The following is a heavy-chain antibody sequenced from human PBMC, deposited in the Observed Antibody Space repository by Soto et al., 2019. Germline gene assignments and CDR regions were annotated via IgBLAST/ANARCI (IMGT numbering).Heavy chain of an antibody. CDR3: AHAPGRRGYCGLDV. CDR2: IKSKSDGGTT. V-gene: IGHV3-15*07. CDR1: GFSFSNAW. J-gene: IGHJ6*02. D-gene: IGHD2-15*01. Sequence: EEQLVESGGGLVKPGGSLRLSCAASGFSFSNAWMHWVRQAPGKGLEWVGRIKSKSDGGTTDYAAPVKGRFTISRDDSKNTLYLQMNSLQIDDTAGYDRAHAPGRRGYCGLDVWGQGTTVTVSS.